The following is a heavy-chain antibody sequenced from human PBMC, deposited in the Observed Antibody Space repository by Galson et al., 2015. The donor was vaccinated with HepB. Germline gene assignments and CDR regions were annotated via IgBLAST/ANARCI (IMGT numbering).Heavy chain of an antibody. V-gene: IGHV3-74*01. CDR2: VNGDGGST. D-gene: IGHD4-17*01. Sequence: SLRLSCAASGFTFSNYWMHWVRQAPGKGLVWVSRVNGDGGSTAYADSVKGRFTISRDNSKNTLYLQMNSLRAEDTAVYYCARDRVRYGFDYWGQGTLVTVSS. CDR1: GFTFSNYW. J-gene: IGHJ4*02. CDR3: ARDRVRYGFDY.